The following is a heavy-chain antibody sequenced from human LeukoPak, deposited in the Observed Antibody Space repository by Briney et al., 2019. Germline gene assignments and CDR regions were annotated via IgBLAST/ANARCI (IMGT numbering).Heavy chain of an antibody. Sequence: SVKVSCKASGGTSSSYAISWVRQAPGQGLEWMGGIIPIFGTANYAQKFQGRVTITADESTSAAYMELSSLRSEDTAVYYCARTTYYYDSSGYYQIFDYWGQGTLVTVSS. D-gene: IGHD3-22*01. CDR3: ARTTYYYDSSGYYQIFDY. CDR2: IIPIFGTA. J-gene: IGHJ4*02. CDR1: GGTSSSYA. V-gene: IGHV1-69*13.